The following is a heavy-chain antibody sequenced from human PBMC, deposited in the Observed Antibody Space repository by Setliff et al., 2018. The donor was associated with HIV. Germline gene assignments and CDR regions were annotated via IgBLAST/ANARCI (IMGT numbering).Heavy chain of an antibody. CDR3: ARVSSVIELQGGVYFDS. CDR2: IYFSGSV. CDR1: GDSISSSRSF. Sequence: PSETLSLTCTVSGDSISSSRSFWGWIRQSPGKGLEWIGSIYFSGSVFYNPSINSRVIISIDTSRNQFSLKLSSVTGADTAVYYCARVSSVIELQGGVYFDSWGQGLLVTVSS. D-gene: IGHD1-7*01. J-gene: IGHJ4*02. V-gene: IGHV4-39*07.